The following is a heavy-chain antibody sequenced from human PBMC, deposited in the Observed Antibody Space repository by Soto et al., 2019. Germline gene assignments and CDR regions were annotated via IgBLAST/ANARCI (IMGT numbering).Heavy chain of an antibody. J-gene: IGHJ2*01. D-gene: IGHD3-9*01. Sequence: EAQLVESGGGVVRPGGSLRLSCAASGFTFDDYGLSWVRQAPGKGLEWVSGINWNGDTTSYADSVKGRFTISRDNAENSLFLQMHGLTAEDTAFYYCARDRQLRYYDEQGADLWGRGTLGTVSS. CDR3: ARDRQLRYYDEQGADL. CDR1: GFTFDDYG. CDR2: INWNGDTT. V-gene: IGHV3-20*04.